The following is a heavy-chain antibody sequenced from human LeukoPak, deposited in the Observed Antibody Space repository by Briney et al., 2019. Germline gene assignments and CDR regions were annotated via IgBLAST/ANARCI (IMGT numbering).Heavy chain of an antibody. CDR1: GGSISSGGYY. Sequence: ASETLSLTCTVSGGSISSGGYYWSWIRQHPGKGLEWIGYIYYSGSTYYNPSLKSRVTISVDTSKNQFSLKLSSATAADTAVYYCARGSGSYYYFDYWGQGALVTVSS. CDR2: IYYSGST. J-gene: IGHJ4*02. V-gene: IGHV4-31*03. D-gene: IGHD3-10*01. CDR3: ARGSGSYYYFDY.